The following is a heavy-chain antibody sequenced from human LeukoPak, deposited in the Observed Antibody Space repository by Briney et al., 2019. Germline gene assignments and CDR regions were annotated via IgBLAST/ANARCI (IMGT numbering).Heavy chain of an antibody. CDR3: ARDHYDSSGDDAFDI. J-gene: IGHJ3*02. CDR1: GFTFSSYS. CDR2: ISDSSSYI. D-gene: IGHD3-22*01. V-gene: IGHV3-21*01. Sequence: GGSLRLSRAASGFTFSSYSMNWVRQAPGKGLEWVSSISDSSSYIYYADSVKGRFTISRDNAKNTLYLQMNSLRAEDTAVYYCARDHYDSSGDDAFDIWGQGTMVTVSS.